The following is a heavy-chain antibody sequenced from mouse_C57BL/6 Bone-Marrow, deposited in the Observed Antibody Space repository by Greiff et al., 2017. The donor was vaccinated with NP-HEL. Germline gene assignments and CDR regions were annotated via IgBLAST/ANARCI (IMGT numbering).Heavy chain of an antibody. CDR3: ARWDGYYRSMDY. CDR1: GYTFTSYW. CDR2: IHPNSGST. Sequence: VKLQQPGAELVKPGASVKLSCKASGYTFTSYWMHWVKQRPGQGLEWIGMIHPNSGSTNYNEKFKSKATLTVDKSSSTAYMQLSSLTSEDSAVYYCARWDGYYRSMDYWGQGTSVTVSS. J-gene: IGHJ4*01. V-gene: IGHV1-64*01. D-gene: IGHD2-3*01.